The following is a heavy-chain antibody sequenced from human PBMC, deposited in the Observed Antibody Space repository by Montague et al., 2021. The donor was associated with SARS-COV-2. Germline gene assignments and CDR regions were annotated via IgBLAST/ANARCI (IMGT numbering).Heavy chain of an antibody. CDR2: IYYSGST. D-gene: IGHD2-21*01. J-gene: IGHJ5*02. CDR3: ARGGDMNWFDP. Sequence: SETLSLTCTVSGGSISSYYWSWIRQPPGKGLEWIGYIYYSGSTNYNPSLKSRVTISVDTSKNQFSLKLSSVTAADTAVYYCARGGDMNWFDPWGQGTLGTVSS. V-gene: IGHV4-59*01. CDR1: GGSISSYY.